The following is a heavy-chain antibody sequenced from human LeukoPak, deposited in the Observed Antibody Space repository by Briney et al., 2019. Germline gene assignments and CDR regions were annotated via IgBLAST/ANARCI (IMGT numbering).Heavy chain of an antibody. V-gene: IGHV4-30-2*01. Sequence: PSQTLSLTCAVSGGSISSGGYSWSWIRQPPGKGLEWIGYIYHSGSTYYNPFLKSRVTISVDRSKNQFSLKLSSVTAADTAVYYCARGPGASSSSLLLFDYWGQGTLVTVSS. CDR1: GGSISSGGYS. CDR3: ARGPGASSSSLLLFDY. CDR2: IYHSGST. J-gene: IGHJ4*02. D-gene: IGHD6-6*01.